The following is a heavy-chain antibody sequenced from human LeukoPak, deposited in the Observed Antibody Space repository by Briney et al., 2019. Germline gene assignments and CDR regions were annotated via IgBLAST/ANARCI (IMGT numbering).Heavy chain of an antibody. Sequence: SETLSLTCTVSGGSISSYYWSWIRQPPGKGLEWIGYIYTSGSTNYNPSLKSRVTISVDTSKNQFSLKLSSVTAADTAVYYCARQLVVRYYYYMDVWGKGTTVTVSS. J-gene: IGHJ6*03. V-gene: IGHV4-4*09. CDR2: IYTSGST. D-gene: IGHD6-6*01. CDR1: GGSISSYY. CDR3: ARQLVVRYYYYMDV.